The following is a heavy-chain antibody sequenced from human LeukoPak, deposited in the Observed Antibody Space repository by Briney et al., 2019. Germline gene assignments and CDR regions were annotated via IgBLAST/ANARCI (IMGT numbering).Heavy chain of an antibody. CDR3: AKDPYGSGSPPSGPIDY. Sequence: PGGSLRLSCAASGFTFSSYGMHWVRQAPGKGLEWVAVISYDGSNKYYADSVKGRFTISRDNSKNTLYLQMNSLRAEDTAVYYCAKDPYGSGSPPSGPIDYWGQGTLVTVSS. CDR1: GFTFSSYG. J-gene: IGHJ4*02. D-gene: IGHD3-10*01. V-gene: IGHV3-30*18. CDR2: ISYDGSNK.